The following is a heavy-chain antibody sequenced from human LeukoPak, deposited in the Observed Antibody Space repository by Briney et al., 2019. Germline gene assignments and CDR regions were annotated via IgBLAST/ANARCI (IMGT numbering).Heavy chain of an antibody. CDR3: AKGGIHRGYYYYYMDV. V-gene: IGHV3-9*01. J-gene: IGHJ6*03. Sequence: GGSLRLSCAASGFTFDDYAMHWVRQAPGKGLEWVSGINWSGDRIGYADSVKCRFTISRDNAKKSLYLQMNSLRTEDTALYYCAKGGIHRGYYYYYMDVWGKGTTVTISS. D-gene: IGHD6-13*01. CDR1: GFTFDDYA. CDR2: INWSGDRI.